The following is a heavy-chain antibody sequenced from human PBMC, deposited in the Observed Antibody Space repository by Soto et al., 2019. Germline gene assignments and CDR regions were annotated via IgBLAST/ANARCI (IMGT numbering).Heavy chain of an antibody. J-gene: IGHJ2*01. CDR1: GFTLSRND. D-gene: IGHD6-19*01. Sequence: EVQLVESGGGLVQPGGSLRLSCAASGFTLSRNDMHWVRQVTGKGLEWVSVTGTRDDTYYSVSVKGRFTISRDNAKNSLNLQMNKLRAGDTAVYYCTKAAGIGMAATRYFDVWGRGTLVTVSS. V-gene: IGHV3-13*01. CDR2: TGTRDDT. CDR3: TKAAGIGMAATRYFDV.